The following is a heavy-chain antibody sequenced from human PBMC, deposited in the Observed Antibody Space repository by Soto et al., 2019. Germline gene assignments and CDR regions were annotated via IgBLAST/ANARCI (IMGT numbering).Heavy chain of an antibody. CDR2: TYYRSKWYN. Sequence: PSQTLSLTCAISGDSASSNSAAWNWIRQSPSRGLEWLGRTYYRSKWYNDYAVSVKSRITINPDTSKNQFSLQLNSVTPEDTAVYYCARDRGNGGNYERNYYYYGMDVWGQGTTVTVSS. D-gene: IGHD1-7*01. J-gene: IGHJ6*02. CDR3: ARDRGNGGNYERNYYYYGMDV. V-gene: IGHV6-1*01. CDR1: GDSASSNSAA.